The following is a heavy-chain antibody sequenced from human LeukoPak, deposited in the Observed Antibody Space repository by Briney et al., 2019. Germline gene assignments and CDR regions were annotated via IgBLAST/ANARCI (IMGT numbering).Heavy chain of an antibody. D-gene: IGHD6-13*01. J-gene: IGHJ4*02. Sequence: ASVKVSCKASGYTFTSYGISWVRHAPGQGLEWMGWISAYNGNTNYAQKLQGRVTMTTDTSTSTAYMELRSLRSDDTAVYYCARDLVGAAAGTVYFDYWGQGTLVTVSS. CDR1: GYTFTSYG. V-gene: IGHV1-18*01. CDR3: ARDLVGAAAGTVYFDY. CDR2: ISAYNGNT.